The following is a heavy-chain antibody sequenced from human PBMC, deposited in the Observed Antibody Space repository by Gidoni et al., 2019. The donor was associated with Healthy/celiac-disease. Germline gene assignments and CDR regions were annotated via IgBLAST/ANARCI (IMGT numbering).Heavy chain of an antibody. CDR3: ARVGIAVAPFDAFDI. D-gene: IGHD6-19*01. V-gene: IGHV3-33*01. CDR1: GLTFSSYG. J-gene: IGHJ3*02. Sequence: QVQLVESGGGVVQPGRSLRLACAASGLTFSSYGMHGVRQATGKGLEWVAVIWYDGSNKYYADSVKGRFTISRDNSKNTLYLQMNSLRAEDTAVYYCARVGIAVAPFDAFDIWGQGTMVTVSS. CDR2: IWYDGSNK.